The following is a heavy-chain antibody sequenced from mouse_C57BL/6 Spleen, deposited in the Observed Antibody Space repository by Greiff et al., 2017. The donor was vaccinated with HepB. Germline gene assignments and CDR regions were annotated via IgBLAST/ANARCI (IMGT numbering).Heavy chain of an antibody. J-gene: IGHJ4*01. CDR3: ARVSTTVVADYAMDY. V-gene: IGHV1-64*01. D-gene: IGHD1-1*01. CDR2: IHPNSGST. CDR1: GYTFTSYW. Sequence: QVQLQQPGAELVKPGASVKLSCKASGYTFTSYWMHWVKQRPGQGLEWIGMIHPNSGSTNYNEKFKSKATLTVYKSSSTAYMQLSSLTSEDSAVYYCARVSTTVVADYAMDYWGQGTSVTVSS.